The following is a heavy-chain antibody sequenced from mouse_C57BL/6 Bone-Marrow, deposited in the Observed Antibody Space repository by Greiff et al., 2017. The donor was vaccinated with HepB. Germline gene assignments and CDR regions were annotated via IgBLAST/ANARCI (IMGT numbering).Heavy chain of an antibody. CDR1: GFNIKDDY. Sequence: VQLQQSGAELVRPGASVKLSCTASGFNIKDDYMHWVKQRPEQGLEWIGWIDPENGDTEYASKFQGKATITADTSSNTAYLQLSSLTSEDTAVYYGTTRVIYPYAMDYWGQGTSVTVSS. D-gene: IGHD2-1*01. CDR2: IDPENGDT. CDR3: TTRVIYPYAMDY. J-gene: IGHJ4*01. V-gene: IGHV14-4*01.